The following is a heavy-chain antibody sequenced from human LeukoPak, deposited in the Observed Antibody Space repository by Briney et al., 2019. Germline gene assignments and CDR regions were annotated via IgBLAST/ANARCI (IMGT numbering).Heavy chain of an antibody. V-gene: IGHV1-69*05. CDR3: AGTYYDFWSGSGAMDV. J-gene: IGHJ6*03. D-gene: IGHD3-3*01. Sequence: GASVKVSCKASRGTFSSYAISWVRQAPGQGLEWMGGIITIFGTANYAQKFQGRVTITTDESTSTAYMELSSLRSEDTAVYYCAGTYYDFWSGSGAMDVWGKGTTVTVSS. CDR1: RGTFSSYA. CDR2: IITIFGTA.